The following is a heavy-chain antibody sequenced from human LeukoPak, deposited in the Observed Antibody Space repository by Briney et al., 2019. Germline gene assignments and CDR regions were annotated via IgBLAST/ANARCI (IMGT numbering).Heavy chain of an antibody. Sequence: GGSLRLSCAASGFTFSGHGMHWARQAPGKGLEWVAIISYDGSTTYYADSVKGRFTISRDNSKNTLFLQMNSLRAEDTAVYYCARDQDYSDRSGYYYVFYYWGQGTLVTVSS. J-gene: IGHJ4*02. D-gene: IGHD3-22*01. V-gene: IGHV3-30*03. CDR2: ISYDGSTT. CDR1: GFTFSGHG. CDR3: ARDQDYSDRSGYYYVFYY.